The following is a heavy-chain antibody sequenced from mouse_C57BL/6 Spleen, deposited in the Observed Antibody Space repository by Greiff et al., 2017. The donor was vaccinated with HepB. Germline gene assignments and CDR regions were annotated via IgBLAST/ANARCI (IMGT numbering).Heavy chain of an antibody. J-gene: IGHJ4*01. D-gene: IGHD2-2*01. V-gene: IGHV1-64*01. CDR3: ARLWLPKDYYAMDY. CDR1: GYTFTSYW. CDR2: IHPNSGST. Sequence: VKLQQPGAELVKPGASVKLSCKASGYTFTSYWMHWVKQRPGQGLEWIGMIHPNSGSTNYNEKFKSKATLTVDKSSSTAYMQLSSLTSEDSAVYYCARLWLPKDYYAMDYWGQGTSVTVSS.